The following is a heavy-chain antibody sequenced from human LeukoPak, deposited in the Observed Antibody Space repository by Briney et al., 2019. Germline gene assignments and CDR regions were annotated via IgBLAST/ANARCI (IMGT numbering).Heavy chain of an antibody. CDR2: IYTSGST. CDR3: ARARGYQPGFDY. J-gene: IGHJ4*02. D-gene: IGHD3-10*01. V-gene: IGHV4-4*07. CDR1: GVSITSYY. Sequence: SETLSLTCTVSGVSITSYYWSWIRQPAGKGLEWIGRIYTSGSTNYNPSLKSRVTISVDTSKNQFSLNLISVTAADTAVYYCARARGYQPGFDYWGQGTLVTVSS.